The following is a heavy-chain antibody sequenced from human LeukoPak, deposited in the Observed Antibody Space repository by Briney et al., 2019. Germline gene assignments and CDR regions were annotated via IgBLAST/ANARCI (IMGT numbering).Heavy chain of an antibody. Sequence: GGSLRLSCVASGFSFWNYAMSWVRQAPGKGLQWVSQISGTGGATWYAGFARDRFTISRDNSKKTLYLQMSGLRVEDTAMYYCVKDPRDTYGTNWFVSWGQGTLLIVSS. CDR2: ISGTGGAT. CDR1: GFSFWNYA. D-gene: IGHD2-21*01. CDR3: VKDPRDTYGTNWFVS. V-gene: IGHV3-23*01. J-gene: IGHJ5*01.